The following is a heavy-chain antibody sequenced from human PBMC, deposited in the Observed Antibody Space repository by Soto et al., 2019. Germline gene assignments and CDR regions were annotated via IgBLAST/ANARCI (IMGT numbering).Heavy chain of an antibody. CDR3: ARHPERIAEIGWFDP. CDR1: GFTFSSYS. V-gene: IGHV3-48*01. CDR2: ISSSSSTI. J-gene: IGHJ5*02. D-gene: IGHD6-13*01. Sequence: LRLSCAASGFTFSSYSMNWVRQAPGKGLEWVSYISSSSSTIYYADSVKGRFTISRDNAKNSLYLQMNSLRAEDTAVYYCARHPERIAEIGWFDPRGQAPLVTVS.